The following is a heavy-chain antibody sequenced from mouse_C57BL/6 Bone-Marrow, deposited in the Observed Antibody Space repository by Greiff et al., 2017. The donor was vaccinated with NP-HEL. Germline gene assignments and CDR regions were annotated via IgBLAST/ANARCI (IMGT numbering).Heavy chain of an antibody. CDR1: GYTFTSYG. CDR2: IYPRSGNT. Sequence: VQLQQSGAELARPGASVKLSCKASGYTFTSYGISWVKQRTGQGLEWIGEIYPRSGNTYYNEKFKGKATLTADKSSSTAYMELRSLTSEDSAVYFCARNGANYGSSYMYYFDYWGQGTTRTVSS. J-gene: IGHJ2*01. V-gene: IGHV1-81*01. D-gene: IGHD1-1*01. CDR3: ARNGANYGSSYMYYFDY.